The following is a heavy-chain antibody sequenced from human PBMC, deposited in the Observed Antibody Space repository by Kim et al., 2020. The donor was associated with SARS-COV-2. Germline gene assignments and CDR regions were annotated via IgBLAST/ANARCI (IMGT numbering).Heavy chain of an antibody. J-gene: IGHJ4*02. V-gene: IGHV5-51*01. Sequence: RYRPSFHGHVTISADKSIGTAYLQWSSLEASDSAMYYCARRVGGATGFLDYWGQGTLVTVSS. D-gene: IGHD1-26*01. CDR3: ARRVGGATGFLDY.